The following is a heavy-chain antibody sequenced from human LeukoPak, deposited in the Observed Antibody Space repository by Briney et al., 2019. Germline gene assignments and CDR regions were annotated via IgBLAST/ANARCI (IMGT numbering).Heavy chain of an antibody. J-gene: IGHJ6*03. CDR2: IRYDGSNK. D-gene: IGHD3-10*01. V-gene: IGHV3-30*02. CDR3: ARIGSYGSGYYHYYYMDV. Sequence: TGGSLRLSCAASGFTVSSNYMSWVRKAPGKGLEWVAFIRYDGSNKYYADSVKGRFTISRDNSKNTLYLQMNSLRAEDTAVYYCARIGSYGSGYYHYYYMDVWGKGTTVTVSS. CDR1: GFTVSSNY.